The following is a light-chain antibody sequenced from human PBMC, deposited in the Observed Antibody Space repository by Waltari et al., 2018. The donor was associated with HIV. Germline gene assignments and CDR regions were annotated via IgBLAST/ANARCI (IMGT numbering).Light chain of an antibody. CDR3: QSYDRSLSGWV. V-gene: IGLV2-8*01. CDR2: EVT. J-gene: IGLJ3*02. CDR1: SSDVGGYNY. Sequence: QSALTQPPSASGSPGQSVTISCTGTSSDVGGYNYVSWYLQHPGKTPKLMIYEVTKRPPGVPDRFSGSKSGNTASLTVSGLQAEDEADYYCQSYDRSLSGWVFGGGTKLTVL.